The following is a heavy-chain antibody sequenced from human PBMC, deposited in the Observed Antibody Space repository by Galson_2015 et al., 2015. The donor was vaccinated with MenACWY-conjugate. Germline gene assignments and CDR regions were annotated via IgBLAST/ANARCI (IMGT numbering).Heavy chain of an antibody. CDR1: DEGFTSYG. V-gene: IGHV1-18*01. Sequence: SVKVSCKASDEGFTSYGLNWVRQAPGQGPEWMGWISGYNGDTNYAQKFQGRVTMTTDTSTSTAYMELRSLRSDDTAVYYCTRDRVANYLPYTAMIRGEAMDVWGQGTTVTVSS. J-gene: IGHJ6*02. CDR3: TRDRVANYLPYTAMIRGEAMDV. CDR2: ISGYNGDT. D-gene: IGHD3-10*01.